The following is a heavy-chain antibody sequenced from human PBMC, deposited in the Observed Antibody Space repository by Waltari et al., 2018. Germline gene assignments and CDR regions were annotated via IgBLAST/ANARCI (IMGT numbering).Heavy chain of an antibody. Sequence: QVQLVQSGAEVKKPGASVKVSCKASGYTFTGYYIHWVRQAPGQGLEWMGWINPNRGGTNYAQKFQDRVTMTRDTSISTAYMKLSRLRSDDTAVYYCARAAFTFGGVIVIRGFDYWGQGTLVTVSS. J-gene: IGHJ4*02. D-gene: IGHD3-16*02. V-gene: IGHV1-2*02. CDR1: GYTFTGYY. CDR2: INPNRGGT. CDR3: ARAAFTFGGVIVIRGFDY.